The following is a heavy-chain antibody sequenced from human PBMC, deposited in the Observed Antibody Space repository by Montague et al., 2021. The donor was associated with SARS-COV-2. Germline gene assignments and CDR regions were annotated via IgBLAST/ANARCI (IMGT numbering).Heavy chain of an antibody. V-gene: IGHV4-4*07. CDR2: ISSSGGI. J-gene: IGHJ4*02. Sequence: SETLSLTCTVSGSISGYYWTWIRQSAGKGLEWIGRISSSGGIDYNTSLKSRVTISVDTSKNQFSLKLSSVTAADTAVYYCASMVRAQVYYFDYWGQGTLVTVSS. D-gene: IGHD3-10*01. CDR1: GSISGYY. CDR3: ASMVRAQVYYFDY.